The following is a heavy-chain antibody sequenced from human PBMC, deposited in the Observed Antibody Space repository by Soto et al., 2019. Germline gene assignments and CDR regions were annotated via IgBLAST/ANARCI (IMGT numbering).Heavy chain of an antibody. J-gene: IGHJ3*02. CDR2: IIPIFGTA. CDR3: ARALPDYGAALRAFDI. V-gene: IGHV1-69*01. D-gene: IGHD4-17*01. CDR1: GGPFSSYA. Sequence: QVQLVQSGAEVKKPGSSVKVSCKASGGPFSSYAISWVRQAPGQGLEWMGGIIPIFGTAHYAQTFQGRVTITADEPTSAAHMELSSLRSEDTAVYDCARALPDYGAALRAFDIWGQVTMVTVAS.